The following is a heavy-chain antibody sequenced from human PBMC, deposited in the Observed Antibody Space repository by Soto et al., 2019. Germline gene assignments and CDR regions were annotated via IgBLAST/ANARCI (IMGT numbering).Heavy chain of an antibody. CDR3: GRLEGLATISYYFDY. Sequence: PSETLSLTCTVSGGYMSSYYWGWVRQPPGKGLEWIGSVYYSGSTYYNPSLESRVTISVDKSKNQFSLKLMSLSAADTAVYYCGRLEGLATISYYFDYWGQGALVTVSS. V-gene: IGHV4-39*01. CDR2: VYYSGST. J-gene: IGHJ4*02. CDR1: GGYMSSYY. D-gene: IGHD3-9*01.